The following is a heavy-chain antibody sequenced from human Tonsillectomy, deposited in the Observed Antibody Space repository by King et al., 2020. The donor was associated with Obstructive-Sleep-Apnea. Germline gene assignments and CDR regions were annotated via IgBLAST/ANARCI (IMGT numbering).Heavy chain of an antibody. Sequence: EQLQQGGAGLLKPSATLSLTCAVYGGSFSGYYWSWIRQPPGKGLEWIGEINHSGSNNYNPSLKRRVTISVNTSKNQFSLKLSSVTAADTAVYYCASVPLGGVVVWGEGTTVTVSS. J-gene: IGHJ6*02. CDR1: GGSFSGYY. CDR2: INHSGSN. V-gene: IGHV4-34*01. D-gene: IGHD7-27*01. CDR3: ASVPLGGVVV.